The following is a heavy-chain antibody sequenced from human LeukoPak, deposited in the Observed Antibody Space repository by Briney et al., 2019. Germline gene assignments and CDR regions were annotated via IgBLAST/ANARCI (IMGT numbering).Heavy chain of an antibody. CDR2: FWYDGTSK. Sequence: GGSLRLSCAASGFTFSRYGMHWVRQAPGKGLEWVAVFWYDGTSKFYADSVKGRFTISRDNSKDMLYLQMDSLRAEDTAVYYCARDREQWVAVDAFDIWGQGTMVTVSS. CDR1: GFTFSRYG. CDR3: ARDREQWVAVDAFDI. V-gene: IGHV3-33*01. D-gene: IGHD6-19*01. J-gene: IGHJ3*02.